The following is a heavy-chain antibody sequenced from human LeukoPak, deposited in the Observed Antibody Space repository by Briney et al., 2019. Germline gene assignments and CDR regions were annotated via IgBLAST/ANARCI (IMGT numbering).Heavy chain of an antibody. CDR3: ARGSYDFWSGYYSDY. CDR2: INPDSGGT. V-gene: IGHV1-2*02. J-gene: IGHJ4*02. CDR1: GYTFTGYY. D-gene: IGHD3-3*01. Sequence: ASVKVSCKASGYTFTGYYMHWVRQAPGQGLEWMGWINPDSGGTIYAQNFQGRVTMTRDTSISTAYMELNSLRAEDTAVYYCARGSYDFWSGYYSDYWGQGTLVTVSS.